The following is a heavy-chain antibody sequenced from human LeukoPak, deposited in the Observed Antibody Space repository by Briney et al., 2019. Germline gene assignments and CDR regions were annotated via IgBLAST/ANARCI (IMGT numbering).Heavy chain of an antibody. D-gene: IGHD3-3*01. V-gene: IGHV4-34*01. Sequence: SETLSLTCAVYGGSFSGYYCSWIRQPPGKGLEWIGEINHSGNTNYNPSLKSRVTISIDTSKNQFSLKLTSVTAADTAVYYCARGDGQVSRFLEWLDDHYFDYWGQGTLVTVSS. CDR2: INHSGNT. CDR1: GGSFSGYY. CDR3: ARGDGQVSRFLEWLDDHYFDY. J-gene: IGHJ4*02.